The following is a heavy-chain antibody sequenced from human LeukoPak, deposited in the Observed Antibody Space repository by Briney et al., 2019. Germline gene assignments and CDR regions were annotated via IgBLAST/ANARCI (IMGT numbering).Heavy chain of an antibody. D-gene: IGHD3-10*01. CDR2: IIPIFGSE. V-gene: IGHV1-69*13. CDR1: GGTFSSYA. J-gene: IGHJ4*02. Sequence: SVKVSCKASGGTFSSYAISWVRQAPGQGLEWMGGIIPIFGSENYAQKFQRRATITAGESTSNAYYQQRSLRSEDTAVYYGARATRGGSYFDYWGQGTLVTVSS. CDR3: ARATRGGSYFDY.